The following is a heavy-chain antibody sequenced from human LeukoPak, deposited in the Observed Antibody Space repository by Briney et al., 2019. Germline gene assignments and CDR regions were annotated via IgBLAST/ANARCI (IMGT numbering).Heavy chain of an antibody. J-gene: IGHJ4*02. CDR3: ARTAPGIAAAGLYYFDY. CDR1: GFTFSRYD. V-gene: IGHV3-23*01. CDR2: ISGSGGST. D-gene: IGHD6-13*01. Sequence: PGGSLSLSCAASGFTFSRYDMSWVRPAPGKGLEWVSAISGSGGSTYYADSVKGRFTISRDNSKNTLYLQMNSLRAEDTAVYYCARTAPGIAAAGLYYFDYWGQGTLVTVSS.